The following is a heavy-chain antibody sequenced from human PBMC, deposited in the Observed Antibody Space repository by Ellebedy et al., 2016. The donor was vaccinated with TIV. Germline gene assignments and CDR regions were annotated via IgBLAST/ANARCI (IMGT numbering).Heavy chain of an antibody. CDR3: AKDRWIQLWFREFDF. CDR2: ISSSGGST. J-gene: IGHJ4*02. CDR1: GFTFSSYA. D-gene: IGHD5-18*01. Sequence: GGSLRLSXAASGFTFSSYAMSWVRQAPGKGLEWVSGISSSGGSTYYADSVKGRFTISRDNSKNTLYLQMNNVRVEDTAVYYCAKDRWIQLWFREFDFWGQGTLVTVSS. V-gene: IGHV3-23*01.